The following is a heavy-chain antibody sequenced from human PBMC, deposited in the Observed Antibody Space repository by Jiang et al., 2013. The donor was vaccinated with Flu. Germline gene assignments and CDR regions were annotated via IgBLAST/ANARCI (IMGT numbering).Heavy chain of an antibody. CDR2: IYHTGST. Sequence: GSGLVKPSGTLSLTCAVSGGSINSSNWWSWVRQPPGKGLEWIGDIYHTGSTNSNPSLRSRVTMSVDKSKNQFSLTLSSVTAADTAVYYCARVFTGQGEPLTSFYSGMDVWGQGTTVTVSS. CDR3: ARVFTGQGEPLTSFYSGMDV. J-gene: IGHJ6*02. V-gene: IGHV4-4*02. CDR1: GGSINSSNW. D-gene: IGHD1-14*01.